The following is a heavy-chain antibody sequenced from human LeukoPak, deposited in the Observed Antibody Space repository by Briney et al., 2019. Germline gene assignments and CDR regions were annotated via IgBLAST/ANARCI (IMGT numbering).Heavy chain of an antibody. CDR3: AKDQTHYYDSSGYYYGPGLFDY. J-gene: IGHJ4*02. CDR2: ISGSGGST. CDR1: GFTFSSYA. Sequence: PGGSLRLSCAAPGFTFSSYAMSWVRQAPGKGLEWVSAISGSGGSTYYADSVKGRFTISRDNSKNTLYLQMNSLRAEDTAVYYCAKDQTHYYDSSGYYYGPGLFDYWGQGTLVTVSS. V-gene: IGHV3-23*01. D-gene: IGHD3-22*01.